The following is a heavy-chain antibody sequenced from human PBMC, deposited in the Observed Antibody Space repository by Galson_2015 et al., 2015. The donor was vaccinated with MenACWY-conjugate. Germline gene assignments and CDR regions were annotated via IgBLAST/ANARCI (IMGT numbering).Heavy chain of an antibody. CDR3: GRVTWGSSKAFDY. Sequence: CAISGDSVSSRSAAWIWIRQSPSRGLEWLGRTYYGSKWYNDYAASVKGRITINPDTSKNQFSLQLNSVTPEDTAVYYCGRVTWGSSKAFDYWGREPRSPSPQ. CDR2: TYYGSKWYN. D-gene: IGHD6-13*01. CDR1: GDSVSSRSAA. V-gene: IGHV6-1*01. J-gene: IGHJ4*02.